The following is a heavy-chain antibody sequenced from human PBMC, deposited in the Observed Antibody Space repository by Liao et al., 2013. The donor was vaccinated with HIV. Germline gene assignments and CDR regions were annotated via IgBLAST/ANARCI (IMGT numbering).Heavy chain of an antibody. D-gene: IGHD3-3*01. CDR1: GGSISSYY. CDR2: IYYSGST. CDR3: ARVGTYDDFWSGYYYFDF. J-gene: IGHJ4*02. Sequence: QLQLQESGPGLVKPSETLSLTCTVSGGSISSYYWSWIRQPPGKGLEWIGYIYYSGSTNYNPSLKSRVTISVDTSKNQVSLKLSSVTAADTAVYYCARVGTYDDFWSGYYYFDFWGRGTLATVS. V-gene: IGHV4-59*01.